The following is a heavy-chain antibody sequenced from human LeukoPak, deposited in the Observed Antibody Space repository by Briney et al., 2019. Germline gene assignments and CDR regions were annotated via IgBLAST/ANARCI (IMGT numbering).Heavy chain of an antibody. J-gene: IGHJ3*02. CDR3: ASSYSSSWYAWGAFDI. CDR1: GYTFTSYG. D-gene: IGHD6-13*01. V-gene: IGHV1-18*01. CDR2: ISAYNGNT. Sequence: ASVKVSCKAFGYTFTSYGISWVRQAPGQGLEWMGWISAYNGNTNYAQKLQGRVTMTTDTSTSTAYMELRSLRSDDTAVYYCASSYSSSWYAWGAFDIWGQGTMVTVSS.